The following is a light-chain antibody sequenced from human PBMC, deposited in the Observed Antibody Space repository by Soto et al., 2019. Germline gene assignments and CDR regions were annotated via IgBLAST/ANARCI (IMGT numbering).Light chain of an antibody. CDR2: EVT. CDR1: SSDVGGYNY. V-gene: IGLV2-8*01. CDR3: SSYAASNNFYFV. Sequence: QPVLTQPPSASGSPGQSVTISCTGTSSDVGGYNYVSWYQQYPGRAPKLMIYEVTKRPSGVPDRFSGSKSGNTASLTVSGLQAEDDADYYCSSYAASNNFYFVFGGGTKLTVL. J-gene: IGLJ3*02.